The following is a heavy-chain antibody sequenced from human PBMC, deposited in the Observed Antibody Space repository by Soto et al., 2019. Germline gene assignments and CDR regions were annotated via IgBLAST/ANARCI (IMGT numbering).Heavy chain of an antibody. Sequence: SVKVSCKASGGTFSSYAISWVRQAPGQGLEWMGGIIPIFGTANYAQKFQGRVTITADESTSTAYMELSSLRSEDTAVYYCARGAARNYYDSSGYPYYYYYVMDVWGQGTTVTVSS. J-gene: IGHJ6*02. CDR1: GGTFSSYA. CDR2: IIPIFGTA. V-gene: IGHV1-69*13. CDR3: ARGAARNYYDSSGYPYYYYYVMDV. D-gene: IGHD3-22*01.